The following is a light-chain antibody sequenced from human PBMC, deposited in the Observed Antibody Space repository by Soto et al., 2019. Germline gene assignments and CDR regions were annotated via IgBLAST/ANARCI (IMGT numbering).Light chain of an antibody. V-gene: IGLV1-44*01. CDR1: SSNIGSNT. J-gene: IGLJ3*02. CDR2: SNN. CDR3: AAWDDSLNGQV. Sequence: QSVLTQPPSASATPGQRVTISCSGSSSNIGSNTVNWYQQLPGTAPKLLIYSNNQRPSGVPDRFSGSKSGTSASLAISGLQSEDEADYYCAAWDDSLNGQVFGGGTKVTVL.